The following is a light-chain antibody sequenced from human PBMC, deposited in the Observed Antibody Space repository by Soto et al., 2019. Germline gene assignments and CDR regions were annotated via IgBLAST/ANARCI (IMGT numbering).Light chain of an antibody. J-gene: IGKJ5*01. V-gene: IGKV3-20*01. CDR1: QTVGNNY. CDR2: GAS. Sequence: VLTQSPGTLSLSPGDTATISLRASQTVGNNYLAWCKQKPGQAPRVLMYGASRRATGTPDRFSGGGSGTDFTLTISRLEPEDFAVYFCQQYAGPPTTFGQGTRLEI. CDR3: QQYAGPPTT.